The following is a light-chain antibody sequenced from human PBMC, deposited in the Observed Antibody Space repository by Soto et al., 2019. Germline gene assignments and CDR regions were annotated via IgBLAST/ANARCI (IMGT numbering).Light chain of an antibody. CDR2: DAS. Sequence: EIVLTQSPAPLSLSPGERATLSCRASQSVSSYLAWYQQKPGQAPRLLIYDASNRATGIPARFSGSGSGTDFTLTISSLEPGDFAVYYCQQRSNWPPYTFGQGTKLEIK. CDR1: QSVSSY. V-gene: IGKV3-11*01. J-gene: IGKJ2*01. CDR3: QQRSNWPPYT.